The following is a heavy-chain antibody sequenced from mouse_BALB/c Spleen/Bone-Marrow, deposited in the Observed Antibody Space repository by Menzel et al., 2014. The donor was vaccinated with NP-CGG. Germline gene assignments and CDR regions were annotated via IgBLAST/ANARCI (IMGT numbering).Heavy chain of an antibody. CDR3: TRRAAYYFDY. J-gene: IGHJ2*01. Sequence: LEESGAELARPGASVWMSCKASGYTFTSYPMNWVKQRPGQGMEWIGYINPRSGYTNYNQKFKAKATLTADKSSSTAYMQRSSLTSEDSAVYYCTRRAAYYFDYRGQGTTLTVSS. D-gene: IGHD1-2*01. V-gene: IGHV1-4*01. CDR2: INPRSGYT. CDR1: GYTFTSYP.